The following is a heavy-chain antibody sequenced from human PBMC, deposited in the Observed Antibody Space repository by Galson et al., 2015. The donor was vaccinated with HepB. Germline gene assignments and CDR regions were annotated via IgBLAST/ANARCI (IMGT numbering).Heavy chain of an antibody. CDR3: ARGPNGRRSKQKLAN. V-gene: IGHV1-46*01. D-gene: IGHD6-13*01. J-gene: IGHJ4*02. CDR2: INTSGGST. CDR1: GYTFTSYY. Sequence: SVKVSCKASGYTFTSYYMHWVRQAPGQGLEWMGIINTSGGSTSYAQKFQGRVTITRDTSTSTDYMELSRLRSEDTAVYYCARGPNGRRSKQKLANWGQGTLVTVSS.